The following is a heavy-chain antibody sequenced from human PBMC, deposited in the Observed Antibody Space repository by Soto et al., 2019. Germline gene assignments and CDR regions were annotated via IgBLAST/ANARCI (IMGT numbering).Heavy chain of an antibody. J-gene: IGHJ4*02. D-gene: IGHD2-15*01. V-gene: IGHV1-69*01. CDR2: IIPIFGTA. CDR3: ARDRLGCSGGSCYPYFDY. CDR1: GGTFSSYA. Sequence: SVKVSCKASGGTFSSYAISLVRHSPGQGLEWMGGIIPIFGTANYAQKFQGRVTITADESTSTAYMELSSLRSEDTAVYYCARDRLGCSGGSCYPYFDYWGQGTLVTVSS.